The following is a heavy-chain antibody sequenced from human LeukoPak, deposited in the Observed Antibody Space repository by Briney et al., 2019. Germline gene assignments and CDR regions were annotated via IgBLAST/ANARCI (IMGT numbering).Heavy chain of an antibody. V-gene: IGHV1-69*06. CDR2: IIPIFGTA. J-gene: IGHJ4*02. Sequence: GASVKVSCKASGGTFSSYAISWVRQAPGQGLEWMGGIIPIFGTANYAQKFQGRVTITADKSTSTAYMELSSLRSEDTAVYYCARAHSGYVPLFDSWGQGTLVTVSS. CDR3: ARAHSGYVPLFDS. CDR1: GGTFSSYA. D-gene: IGHD5-12*01.